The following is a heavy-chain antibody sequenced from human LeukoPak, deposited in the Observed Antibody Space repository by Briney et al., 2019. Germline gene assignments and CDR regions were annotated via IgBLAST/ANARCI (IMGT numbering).Heavy chain of an antibody. J-gene: IGHJ2*01. D-gene: IGHD2/OR15-2a*01. Sequence: PSETLSLTCTVSGVSISGYYWSWIRQSPGKGLEWIGYIYYGGNTNYNPSLKSRVTISVDTKNQFSLKLSSVTAADTAVYYCARVPSTFGSSTWYFDLWGRGTLVSVSS. CDR2: IYYGGNT. V-gene: IGHV4-59*01. CDR1: GVSISGYY. CDR3: ARVPSTFGSSTWYFDL.